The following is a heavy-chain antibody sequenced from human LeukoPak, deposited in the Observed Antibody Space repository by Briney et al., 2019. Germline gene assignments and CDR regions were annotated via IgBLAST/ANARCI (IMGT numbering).Heavy chain of an antibody. Sequence: GGSLRLSCAASGFTFSNFAISWVCQAPGKGLEWVSAISKSGDNSYYADSVKGRSTISRDNSKNTIYLQMNSLRVEDTAVYYCAKLSGWTGWFFDYWGQGTVVTVSS. D-gene: IGHD6-19*01. V-gene: IGHV3-23*01. CDR1: GFTFSNFA. CDR3: AKLSGWTGWFFDY. J-gene: IGHJ4*02. CDR2: ISKSGDNS.